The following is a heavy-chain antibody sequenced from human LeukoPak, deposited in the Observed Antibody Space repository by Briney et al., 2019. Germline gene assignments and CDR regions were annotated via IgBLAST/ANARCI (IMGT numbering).Heavy chain of an antibody. J-gene: IGHJ4*02. Sequence: ASVKVSCKASGGTFSSYAITWVRQAPGQGLELMGRIIPIFGTANYAQKFQGRVTITTDESTSTAYMELSTLRSDDTAVYYCARERPPGDSSNWFLEGYFDIWGQGTLVTVSS. V-gene: IGHV1-69*05. CDR2: IIPIFGTA. D-gene: IGHD6-13*01. CDR1: GGTFSSYA. CDR3: ARERPPGDSSNWFLEGYFDI.